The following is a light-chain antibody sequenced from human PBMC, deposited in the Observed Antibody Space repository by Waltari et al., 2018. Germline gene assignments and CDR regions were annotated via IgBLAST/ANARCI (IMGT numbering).Light chain of an antibody. CDR2: LGS. V-gene: IGKV2-28*01. CDR3: MQALQTPPT. CDR1: QSLLYSNGYNY. J-gene: IGKJ2*01. Sequence: ASISCRSSQSLLYSNGYNYLDWYLQKPGQSPQLLIYLGSNRASGVPDRFSGSGSGTDFTLKISRVEAEDVGVYYCMQALQTPPTFGQGTKLEI.